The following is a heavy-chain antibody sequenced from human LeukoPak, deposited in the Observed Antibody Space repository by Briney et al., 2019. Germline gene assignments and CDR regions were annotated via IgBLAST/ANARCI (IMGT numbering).Heavy chain of an antibody. J-gene: IGHJ3*02. V-gene: IGHV4-38-2*01. CDR2: IYHSGST. CDR1: GYSISSGYY. CDR3: ARRLASRATSAFDI. D-gene: IGHD1-26*01. Sequence: NPSETLSLTCAVSGYSISSGYYWGWIRQPPGKGLEWIGSIYHSGSTYYNPSLKSRVTISVDTSRNQFSLKLSSATAADTAVYYCARRLASRATSAFDIWGQGTMVTVSS.